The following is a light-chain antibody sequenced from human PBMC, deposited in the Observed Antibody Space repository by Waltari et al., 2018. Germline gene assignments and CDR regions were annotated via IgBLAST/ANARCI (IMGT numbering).Light chain of an antibody. J-gene: IGLJ2*01. CDR3: NSRDSSGNHLRV. CDR1: SLRSYY. Sequence: SSELTQDPAVSVALGQTVRITCQGDSLRSYYASWYQQKPGQAPVLVIYGKNNRPSGIPDRVSGSSSGNTASLTITGAQAEDEADYYCNSRDSSGNHLRVFGGGTKLTI. V-gene: IGLV3-19*01. CDR2: GKN.